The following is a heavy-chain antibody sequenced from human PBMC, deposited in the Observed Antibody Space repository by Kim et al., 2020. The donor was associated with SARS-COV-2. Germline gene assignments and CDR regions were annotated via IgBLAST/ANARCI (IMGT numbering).Heavy chain of an antibody. CDR3: ARVAWQWLIYYFDY. D-gene: IGHD6-19*01. J-gene: IGHJ4*02. V-gene: IGHV1-2*02. Sequence: AQKVQGRVTMTRDTSISTAYMELSRLRSDDTAVYYCARVAWQWLIYYFDYWGQGTLVTVSS.